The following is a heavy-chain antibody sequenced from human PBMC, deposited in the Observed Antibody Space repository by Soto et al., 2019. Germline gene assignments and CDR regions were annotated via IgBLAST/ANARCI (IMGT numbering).Heavy chain of an antibody. D-gene: IGHD3-10*01. Sequence: PSETLSLTCAVYGGSFSGYYWSWIRQPPGKGLEWIGEINHSGSTNYNPSLKSRVTISVDTSKNQFSLKLSSVTAADTAVYYCARDRRGNMLRGVIRPYSYGMDVWGQGTTVTV. J-gene: IGHJ6*02. V-gene: IGHV4-34*01. CDR3: ARDRRGNMLRGVIRPYSYGMDV. CDR1: GGSFSGYY. CDR2: INHSGST.